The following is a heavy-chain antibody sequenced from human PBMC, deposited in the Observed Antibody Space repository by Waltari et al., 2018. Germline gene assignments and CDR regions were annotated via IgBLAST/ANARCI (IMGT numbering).Heavy chain of an antibody. CDR2: IIPIVGTA. V-gene: IGHV1-69*08. D-gene: IGHD6-19*01. J-gene: IGHJ6*02. CDR3: ARDLGSIAVAGAGNYYYGMDV. CDR1: GGTFSSYA. Sequence: QVQLVQSGAEVKKPGSSVKVSCKASGGTFSSYAISWARQAPGQGLEWMGRIIPIVGTANYAQKVQGRVTITADKSTSTAYMELSSLRSEDTAVYYCARDLGSIAVAGAGNYYYGMDVWGQGTTVTVSS.